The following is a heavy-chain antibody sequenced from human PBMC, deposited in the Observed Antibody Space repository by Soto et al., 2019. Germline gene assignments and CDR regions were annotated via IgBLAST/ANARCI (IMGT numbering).Heavy chain of an antibody. J-gene: IGHJ4*02. CDR2: ISYDGSNK. V-gene: IGHV3-30-3*01. D-gene: IGHD3-22*01. Sequence: QVQLVESGGGVVQPGRSLRLSCAASGFTFSSYAMHWVRQAPGKGLEWVAVISYDGSNKYYADSVKGRFTISRDNSKNTLYLQMNSLRAEDTAVYYCARNGGSITMIVVVITPEGYFDYWGQGTLVTVSS. CDR3: ARNGGSITMIVVVITPEGYFDY. CDR1: GFTFSSYA.